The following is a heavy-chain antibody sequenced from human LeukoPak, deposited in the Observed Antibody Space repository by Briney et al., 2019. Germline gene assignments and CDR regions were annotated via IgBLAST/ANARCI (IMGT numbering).Heavy chain of an antibody. V-gene: IGHV3-7*01. Sequence: GGSLRLSCAASGFTFSSYWMSWVRQAPGKGLEWVANIKQDGSEKYYVDSVKGRFTISRDNAKNSLYLQMNSLRAEDTAVYYCARLPMAARPEEVDGFDYWGQGTLVTVSS. CDR1: GFTFSSYW. CDR2: IKQDGSEK. D-gene: IGHD6-6*01. CDR3: ARLPMAARPEEVDGFDY. J-gene: IGHJ4*02.